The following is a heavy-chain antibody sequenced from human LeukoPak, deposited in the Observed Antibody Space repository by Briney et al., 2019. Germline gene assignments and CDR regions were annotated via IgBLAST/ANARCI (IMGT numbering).Heavy chain of an antibody. Sequence: LAGGSLRLSCAASGFTFSSSAMSWVRQAPGKGLEWVSSITGSGRGDSTNYADSVKGRFTISRDNSKSTLYLQMNSLRAEDTAIYYCAKSGSGYYIWGQGTLVTVSS. J-gene: IGHJ4*02. V-gene: IGHV3-23*01. CDR1: GFTFSSSA. D-gene: IGHD3-3*01. CDR3: AKSGSGYYI. CDR2: ITGSGRGDST.